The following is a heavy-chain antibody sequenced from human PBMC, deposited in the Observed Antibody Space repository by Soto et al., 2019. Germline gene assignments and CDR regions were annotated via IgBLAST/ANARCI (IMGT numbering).Heavy chain of an antibody. CDR3: ARTPFYYFGQVTHLYHFDF. D-gene: IGHD2-21*02. Sequence: QVQLQESGPRMMKPSETLSLTCTVASGSISSYYWSWLRQPPGKGLEWIGYVYYSGTTNYNSSLKGRVTISIDPSKNQFSLTLNSVTAADTAVYYCARTPFYYFGQVTHLYHFDFWDQGALVTVSS. CDR1: SGSISSYY. V-gene: IGHV4-59*01. J-gene: IGHJ4*02. CDR2: VYYSGTT.